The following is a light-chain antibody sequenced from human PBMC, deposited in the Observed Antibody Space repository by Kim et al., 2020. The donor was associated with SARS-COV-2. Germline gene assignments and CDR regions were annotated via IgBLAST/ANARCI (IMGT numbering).Light chain of an antibody. CDR2: AAS. J-gene: IGKJ1*01. V-gene: IGKV1-9*01. Sequence: GDRVAVTCRTSQGIGKQLAWYQQKPGKAPKLLIFAASTLQSGVPSRFSGSGSGTEFTLTVSSLQPDDFAIYYCQQLNSYPWTFGQGTKVDIK. CDR1: QGIGKQ. CDR3: QQLNSYPWT.